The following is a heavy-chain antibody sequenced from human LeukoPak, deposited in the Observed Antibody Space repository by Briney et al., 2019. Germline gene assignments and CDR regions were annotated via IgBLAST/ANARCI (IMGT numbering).Heavy chain of an antibody. CDR2: IRYDGSIK. CDR1: GFTFSSYG. J-gene: IGHJ4*02. Sequence: GGSLRLSCAASGFTFSSYGMHWVRQAPGKGLEWVAFIRYDGSIKHYADAVKGRFTISRDNAKNSLYLQMNSLRAEDTAVYYCASSHYGDYFDYWGQGTLVTVSS. V-gene: IGHV3-30*02. CDR3: ASSHYGDYFDY. D-gene: IGHD4-17*01.